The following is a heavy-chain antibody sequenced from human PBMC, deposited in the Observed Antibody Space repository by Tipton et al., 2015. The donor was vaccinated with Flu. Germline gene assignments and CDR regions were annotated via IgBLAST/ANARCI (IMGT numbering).Heavy chain of an antibody. CDR3: AKDGWDTSGWYPFDY. J-gene: IGHJ4*02. Sequence: SLRLSCEASGFTFSSYGMHWVRQVAGKGLEWVSGIGTSGDTYYAGSVKGRFTISRDNSKNALYLLINSLRAEDTTVYYCAKDGWDTSGWYPFDYWGQGTLVTVSS. CDR2: IGTSGDT. V-gene: IGHV3-13*01. D-gene: IGHD6-19*01. CDR1: GFTFSSYG.